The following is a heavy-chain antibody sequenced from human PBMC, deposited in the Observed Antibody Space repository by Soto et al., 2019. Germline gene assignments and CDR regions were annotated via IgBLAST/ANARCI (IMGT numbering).Heavy chain of an antibody. CDR2: INDTGNI. Sequence: QVQLQQWGAGLLKPSETLSLTCAVYGGSFSGYQWTWIRQTPGKGLEWIGEINDTGNINYNPSLKSRVPIFIDTPKTQISLKLSSVTAADTAVYYCARGLIVWFGELSRRGGYYYYMDVWGKGTTVTVSS. CDR3: ARGLIVWFGELSRRGGYYYYMDV. J-gene: IGHJ6*03. CDR1: GGSFSGYQ. V-gene: IGHV4-34*01. D-gene: IGHD3-10*01.